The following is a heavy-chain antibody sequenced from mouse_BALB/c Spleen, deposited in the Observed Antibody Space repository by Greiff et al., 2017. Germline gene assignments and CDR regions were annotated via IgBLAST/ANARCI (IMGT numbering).Heavy chain of an antibody. D-gene: IGHD1-2*01. Sequence: QVQLQQSGAELMKPGASVKISCKATGYTFSSYWIEWVKQRPGHGLEWIGEILPGSGSTNYNEKFKGKATFTADTSSNTAYMQLSSLTSEDSAVYYCARQGGGYGYVNYFDYWGQGTTLTVSS. V-gene: IGHV1-9*01. CDR1: GYTFSSYW. CDR2: ILPGSGST. J-gene: IGHJ2*01. CDR3: ARQGGGYGYVNYFDY.